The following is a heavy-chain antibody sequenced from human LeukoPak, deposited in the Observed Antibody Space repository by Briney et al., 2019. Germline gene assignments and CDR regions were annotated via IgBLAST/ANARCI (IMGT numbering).Heavy chain of an antibody. CDR2: ISAYNGNT. J-gene: IGHJ6*03. CDR1: GYTFTSYG. CDR3: ARGASSSSGYSHYYYYYMDV. V-gene: IGHV1-18*01. D-gene: IGHD6-6*01. Sequence: GASVKASCKASGYTFTSYGISWVRQAPGQGLEWMGWISAYNGNTNYAQKLQGRVTMTTDTSTSTAYMELRSLRSDDTAVYYCARGASSSSGYSHYYYYYMDVWGKGTTVTVSS.